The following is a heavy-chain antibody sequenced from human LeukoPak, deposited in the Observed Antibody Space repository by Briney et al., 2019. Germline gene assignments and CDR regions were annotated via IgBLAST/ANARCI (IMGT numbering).Heavy chain of an antibody. V-gene: IGHV2-5*02. D-gene: IGHD6-19*01. CDR3: AHRRGNSGWSEGYFDY. CDR2: LHWDDDK. CDR1: GFSLSTSGVG. J-gene: IGHJ4*02. Sequence: SGPTLVNPTQTLTLTCTFSGFSLSTSGVGVGWIRQPPGKALEWLALLHWDDDKRYSPSLKSRLTITKDTSKNQLVLTMTNMDPVDTATYHCAHRRGNSGWSEGYFDYWGQGILVTVSS.